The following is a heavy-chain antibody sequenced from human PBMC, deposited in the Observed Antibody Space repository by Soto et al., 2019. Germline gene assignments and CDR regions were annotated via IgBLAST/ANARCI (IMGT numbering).Heavy chain of an antibody. CDR2: TYYRSKWYN. J-gene: IGHJ5*02. CDR1: GDSVSSNSAA. Sequence: KQSQTLSLTCAISGDSVSSNSAAWNWIRQSPSRGLEWLGRTYYRSKWYNDYAVSVKSRITINPDTSKNQFSLQLNSVTPEDTAVYYCASGTVAGPVGSWFDPWGQGTLVTVSS. D-gene: IGHD6-19*01. V-gene: IGHV6-1*01. CDR3: ASGTVAGPVGSWFDP.